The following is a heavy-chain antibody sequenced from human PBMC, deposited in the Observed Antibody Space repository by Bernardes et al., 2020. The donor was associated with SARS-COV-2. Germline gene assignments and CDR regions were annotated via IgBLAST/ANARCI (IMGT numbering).Heavy chain of an antibody. J-gene: IGHJ4*02. D-gene: IGHD2-2*01. Sequence: GGSLRLSCAASGFTFSSYSMNWVRQAPGKGLEWVSSISSSSSYIYYADSVKGRFTISRDNAKNSLYLQMNSLRAEDTAVYYCAALTRPGSRFQLFDYLGQGTLVTLSS. CDR2: ISSSSSYI. CDR1: GFTFSSYS. V-gene: IGHV3-21*01. CDR3: AALTRPGSRFQLFDY.